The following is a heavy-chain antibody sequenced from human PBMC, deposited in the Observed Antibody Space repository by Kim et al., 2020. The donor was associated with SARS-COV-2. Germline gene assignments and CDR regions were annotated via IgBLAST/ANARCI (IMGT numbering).Heavy chain of an antibody. CDR2: INAGNGNT. Sequence: ASVKVSCKASGYTCTYYVMHWVRQAPGQRLEWMGWINAGNGNTKYSQKFQGRVTITRDTSASTAYMELSSLRSEDTAVYSCARGTGFSKFDYWGQGTLVTVSS. CDR1: GYTCTYYV. CDR3: ARGTGFSKFDY. V-gene: IGHV1-3*01. D-gene: IGHD6-13*01. J-gene: IGHJ4*02.